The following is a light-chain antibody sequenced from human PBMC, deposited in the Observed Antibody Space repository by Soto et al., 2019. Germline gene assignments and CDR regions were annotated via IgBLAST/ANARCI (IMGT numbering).Light chain of an antibody. CDR1: QGFGYY. CDR2: VAS. Sequence: DIQMTQSPSSLSASVGDRVTITCRASQGFGYYLDWYQQKSGKVPKLLIYVASTLQSGDPSRFSGSRSGTDCTLTISSLQPDDDATYYWQNHNNSPWTFSKGTKVKIQ. CDR3: QNHNNSPWT. J-gene: IGKJ1*01. V-gene: IGKV1-27*01.